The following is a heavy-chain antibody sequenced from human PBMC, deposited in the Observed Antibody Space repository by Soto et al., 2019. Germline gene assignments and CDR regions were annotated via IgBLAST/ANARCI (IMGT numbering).Heavy chain of an antibody. V-gene: IGHV1-18*01. CDR1: GYTFTSYG. Sequence: QVQLVQSGAEVKKPGASVKVSCKASGYTFTSYGISWVRQAPGQGLEWMGWISAYNGNTKYAQKLQGRVTTTTDTNTRTAYLELRRLRSDDTAVYYCATDLGAQIVDYWGQGTLVTVSS. CDR3: ATDLGAQIVDY. J-gene: IGHJ4*02. D-gene: IGHD1-26*01. CDR2: ISAYNGNT.